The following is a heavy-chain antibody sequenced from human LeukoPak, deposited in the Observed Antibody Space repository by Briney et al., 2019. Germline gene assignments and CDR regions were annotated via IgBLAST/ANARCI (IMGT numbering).Heavy chain of an antibody. J-gene: IGHJ1*01. CDR1: CGSISCYY. CDR2: IYYSGST. V-gene: IGHV4-59*01. D-gene: IGHD3-22*01. Sequence: SETLSLTCTVSCGSISCYYWVWNRQPPGKGLEWIGYIYYSGSTNYNPSLKSRVTISVDTSKNQFSLKLSSVTAADTAVYYCARSYYDHSSGYYPAEYFQHWGQGTLVTVSS. CDR3: ARSYYDHSSGYYPAEYFQH.